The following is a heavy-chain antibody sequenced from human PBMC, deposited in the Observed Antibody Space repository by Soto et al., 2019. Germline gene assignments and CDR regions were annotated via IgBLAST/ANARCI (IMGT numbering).Heavy chain of an antibody. V-gene: IGHV1-2*04. CDR1: GYTFTGYY. J-gene: IGHJ4*02. D-gene: IGHD3-10*01. CDR3: ARAMVRGVIIPFGY. CDR2: INPNSGGT. Sequence: ASVKVSCKASGYTFTGYYMHWVRQAPGQGLEWMGWINPNSGGTNYAQKFQGWVTMTRDTSISTAYMELSRLRSDDTAVYYCARAMVRGVIIPFGYWGQGTLVPVSS.